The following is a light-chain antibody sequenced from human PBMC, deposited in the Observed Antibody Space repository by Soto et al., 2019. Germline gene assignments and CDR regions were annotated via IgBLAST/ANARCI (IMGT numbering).Light chain of an antibody. J-gene: IGLJ1*01. CDR3: SSFTSTFTLV. CDR1: SSDVGAYDY. V-gene: IGLV2-14*03. CDR2: DVT. Sequence: QSALTQPASVSGSPGQSITISCTGTSSDVGAYDYVSWYQQHPGKAPKLLIYDVTTRPSGVSNRFSGSKSGNTASLTISGLEPEDEAEYYCSSFTSTFTLVFGTGTKVTVL.